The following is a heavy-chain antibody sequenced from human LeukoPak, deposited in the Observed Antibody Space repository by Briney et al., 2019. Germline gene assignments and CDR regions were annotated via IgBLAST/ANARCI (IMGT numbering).Heavy chain of an antibody. D-gene: IGHD3-16*01. CDR3: ARLELGESFFDY. CDR2: IYYSGST. Sequence: SETLSLTCTVSGGSISSSSYYWSWIRQPPGKGLEWIGSIYYSGSTYYNPSLKSRVTISVDTSKNQFSLKLSSVTAADTAVYYCARLELGESFFDYWGQGTLVTVSS. V-gene: IGHV4-39*01. CDR1: GGSISSSSYY. J-gene: IGHJ4*02.